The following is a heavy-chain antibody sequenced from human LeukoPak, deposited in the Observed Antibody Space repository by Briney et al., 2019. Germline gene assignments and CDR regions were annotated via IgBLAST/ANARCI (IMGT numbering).Heavy chain of an antibody. J-gene: IGHJ4*02. Sequence: GGSLRLSCAVSGFTVSSNYMNWVRQAPGKGLEWVSVIYSGGSTYYADSVKGRFTISRDNSKNTLYLQMNSLRAEDTAVYYCARSGNYYNAFDYWGQGTLATVSS. CDR1: GFTVSSNY. V-gene: IGHV3-53*01. CDR3: ARSGNYYNAFDY. CDR2: IYSGGST. D-gene: IGHD3-10*01.